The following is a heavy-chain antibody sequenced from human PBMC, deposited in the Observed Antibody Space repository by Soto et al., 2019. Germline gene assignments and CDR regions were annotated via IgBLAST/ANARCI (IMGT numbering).Heavy chain of an antibody. D-gene: IGHD4-4*01. CDR1: GFTFSSYS. Sequence: GGSLRLSCAASGFTFSSYSMNWVRQAPGKGLEWVSSISSSSSYIYYADSVKGRFTISRDNAKNSLYLQMNSLRAEDTAVYYCARGLMSNYEMNGMDVWGQGTTVTVSS. CDR3: ARGLMSNYEMNGMDV. CDR2: ISSSSSYI. V-gene: IGHV3-21*01. J-gene: IGHJ6*02.